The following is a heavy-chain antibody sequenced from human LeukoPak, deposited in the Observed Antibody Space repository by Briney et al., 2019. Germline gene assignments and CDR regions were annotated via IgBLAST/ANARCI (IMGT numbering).Heavy chain of an antibody. CDR2: IYYSGST. CDR3: ASGNVVVPAAPYFDY. Sequence: KSSETLSLTCTVSGGSISSFYWSWIRQPPGKGLEWIGYIYYSGSTNYNPSLKSRVTISVDTSKNQFSLKLSSVTAADTAVYYCASGNVVVPAAPYFDYWGQGTLVTVSS. D-gene: IGHD2-2*01. V-gene: IGHV4-59*01. J-gene: IGHJ4*02. CDR1: GGSISSFY.